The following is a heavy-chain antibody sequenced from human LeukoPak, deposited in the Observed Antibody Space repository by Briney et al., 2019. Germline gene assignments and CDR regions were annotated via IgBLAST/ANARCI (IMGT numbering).Heavy chain of an antibody. CDR1: GYSVSSHY. CDR2: MNPNGSST. J-gene: IGHJ5*02. CDR3: ARDNSVGDIAWWFDP. D-gene: IGHD3-16*02. V-gene: IGHV1-46*01. Sequence: GASVKLSCKASGYSVSSHYMLLGRQAPRHQLEWLSLMNPNGSSTLYAQKFQGRVTMTSDMSTTTDYMELSSLRSEDTAVYYCARDNSVGDIAWWFDPWGQGTLVTVSS.